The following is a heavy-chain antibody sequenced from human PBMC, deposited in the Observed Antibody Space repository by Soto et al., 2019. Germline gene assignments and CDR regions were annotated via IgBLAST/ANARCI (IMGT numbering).Heavy chain of an antibody. CDR3: GTHPGGGGY. CDR1: GFTVSNNY. Sequence: EVQLVESGGGLIQPGGSLRLSCAVSGFTVSNNYMSWVRQAPGKGLEGVSVIYSGGYTAYGDSVKGRFTISRDNSKNTLSLQKNTRSADASAFYFCGTHPGGGGYWGQGTLVTVSS. J-gene: IGHJ4*02. D-gene: IGHD3-10*01. CDR2: IYSGGYT. V-gene: IGHV3-53*01.